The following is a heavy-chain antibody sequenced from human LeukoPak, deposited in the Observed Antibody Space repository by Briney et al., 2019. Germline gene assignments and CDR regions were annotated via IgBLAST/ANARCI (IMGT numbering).Heavy chain of an antibody. CDR1: GFTFSSYE. D-gene: IGHD3-10*01. J-gene: IGHJ6*04. CDR3: AELGITMIRGV. Sequence: PGGSLRLSCAASGFTFSSYEMNWVRQAPGKGLEWVSYISSSGSTIYYADSVKGRLTISRDNAKNSLYLQMTSLRAEDTAVYYCAELGITMIRGVWGKGTTVTISS. V-gene: IGHV3-48*03. CDR2: ISSSGSTI.